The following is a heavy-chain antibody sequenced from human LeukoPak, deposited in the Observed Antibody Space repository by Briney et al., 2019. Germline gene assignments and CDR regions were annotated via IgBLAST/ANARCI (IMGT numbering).Heavy chain of an antibody. CDR3: AKDFRGYSYLGPFDY. V-gene: IGHV3-33*06. CDR2: IWYDGSNK. Sequence: PGGSLRLSCAASGFTFSSYGMHWVRQAPGEGLEWVAVIWYDGSNKYYADSVKGRFTISRDNSKNTLYLQMNSLRAEDTAVYYCAKDFRGYSYLGPFDYWGQGTLVTVSS. J-gene: IGHJ4*02. D-gene: IGHD5-18*01. CDR1: GFTFSSYG.